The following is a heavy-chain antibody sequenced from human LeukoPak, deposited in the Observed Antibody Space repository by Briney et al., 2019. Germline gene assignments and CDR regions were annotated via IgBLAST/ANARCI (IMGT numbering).Heavy chain of an antibody. V-gene: IGHV4-31*03. Sequence: SETLSLTCTVSGGSISSGGYYWNWIRQHPGKGLEWIGYIYYSGSTYYNPSLKSRVTISVDTSNNQFSLKLSSVTAADTAVYYCARGPWTTVTLDYFDYWGQGTLVTVSS. CDR1: GGSISSGGYY. CDR2: IYYSGST. J-gene: IGHJ4*02. CDR3: ARGPWTTVTLDYFDY. D-gene: IGHD4-17*01.